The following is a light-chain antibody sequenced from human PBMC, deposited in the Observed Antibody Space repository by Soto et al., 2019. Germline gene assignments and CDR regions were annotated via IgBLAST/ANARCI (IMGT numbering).Light chain of an antibody. CDR1: QSISNW. V-gene: IGKV1-5*03. Sequence: DIQMTQSPSTLSASVGDRVTITCRASQSISNWLAWYQQKPGKAPNLLIYKASSLKSGVPSRFSGSGSGTEFTLTISSLQPDDFATYYCQQYDTYWTFGQGTK. J-gene: IGKJ1*01. CDR2: KAS. CDR3: QQYDTYWT.